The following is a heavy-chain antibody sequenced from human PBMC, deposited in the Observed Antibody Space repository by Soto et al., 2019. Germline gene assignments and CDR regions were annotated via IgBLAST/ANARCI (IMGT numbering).Heavy chain of an antibody. Sequence: GGSLRLSCAASGFTVSSNYMSWIRQAPGKGLEWVSYISSSGSTIYYADSVKGRFTISRDNAKNSLYLQMNSLRAEDTAVYYCARVSVDYDILTGYNPNWFDPWGQGTLVTVSS. J-gene: IGHJ5*02. CDR3: ARVSVDYDILTGYNPNWFDP. V-gene: IGHV3-11*01. CDR1: GFTVSSNY. D-gene: IGHD3-9*01. CDR2: ISSSGSTI.